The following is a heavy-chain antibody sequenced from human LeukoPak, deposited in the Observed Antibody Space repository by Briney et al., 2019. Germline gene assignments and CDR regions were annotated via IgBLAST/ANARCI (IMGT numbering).Heavy chain of an antibody. Sequence: GGSLRLSCAASGFTFSSYGMHWVRQAPGKGLEWVAVIWYDGSNKYYADSVKGRFTISRDNSKNTLYLQMNSLRAEDTAVYYCARDLTYYYDSSGYYNYFDYWGQGTLVTVSS. V-gene: IGHV3-33*01. D-gene: IGHD3-22*01. CDR3: ARDLTYYYDSSGYYNYFDY. CDR2: IWYDGSNK. CDR1: GFTFSSYG. J-gene: IGHJ4*02.